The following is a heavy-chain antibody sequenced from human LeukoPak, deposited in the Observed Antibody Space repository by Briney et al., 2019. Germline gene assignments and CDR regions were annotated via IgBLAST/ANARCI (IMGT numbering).Heavy chain of an antibody. CDR3: ARVRSDYSSSSPPDY. Sequence: GGSLRLSCAASGFTFSTYWMSWVRQAPGKGLEWVSSISSSGDYIYYADSFKGRFTISRDNAKNTLYLQMNSLRAEDTAIYFCARVRSDYSSSSPPDYWGQGTPVTVSS. CDR1: GFTFSTYW. V-gene: IGHV3-21*01. CDR2: ISSSGDYI. J-gene: IGHJ4*02. D-gene: IGHD6-6*01.